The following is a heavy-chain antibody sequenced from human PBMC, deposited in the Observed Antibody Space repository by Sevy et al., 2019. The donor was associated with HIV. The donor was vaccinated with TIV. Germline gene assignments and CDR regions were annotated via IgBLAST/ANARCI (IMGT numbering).Heavy chain of an antibody. Sequence: GESLKISCAASGFTFNFHGMHWVRQAPGKGLEWVAFIWHDGSNKYMADSVKGRFTISRDNSKNTLFLQMNSLTVEDTAVYYCARETDNSARWLDPWGQGTLVNVSS. CDR3: ARETDNSARWLDP. J-gene: IGHJ5*02. CDR1: GFTFNFHG. V-gene: IGHV3-30*02. D-gene: IGHD4-4*01. CDR2: IWHDGSNK.